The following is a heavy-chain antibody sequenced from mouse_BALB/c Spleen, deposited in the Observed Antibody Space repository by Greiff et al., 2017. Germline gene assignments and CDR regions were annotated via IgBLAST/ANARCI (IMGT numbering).Heavy chain of an antibody. Sequence: EVMLVESGGGLVKPGGSLKLSCAASGFTFSSYAMSWVRQSPEKRLEWVAEISSGGSYTYYPDTVTGRFTISRDNAKNTLYLEMSSLRSEDTAMYYCARGGSRAFDYWGQGTTLTVAS. CDR3: ARGGSRAFDY. CDR2: ISSGGSYT. CDR1: GFTFSSYA. D-gene: IGHD1-1*01. J-gene: IGHJ2*01. V-gene: IGHV5-9-4*01.